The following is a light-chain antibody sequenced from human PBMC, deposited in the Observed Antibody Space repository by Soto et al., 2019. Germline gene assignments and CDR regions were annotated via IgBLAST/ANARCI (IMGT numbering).Light chain of an antibody. V-gene: IGLV3-21*04. J-gene: IGLJ2*01. CDR3: QVWDSSSDLV. CDR2: YDS. CDR1: NIGSKS. Sequence: SYELTQPPSVSVAPGKTARITCGGNNIGSKSVHWYQQKPGQAPVLVIYYDSDRPSGIPERFSGSNSGNTATLTISRVEAGDEADYYCQVWDSSSDLVFGGGPQLTVL.